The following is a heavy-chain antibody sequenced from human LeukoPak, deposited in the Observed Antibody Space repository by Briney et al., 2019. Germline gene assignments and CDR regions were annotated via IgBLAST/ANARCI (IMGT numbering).Heavy chain of an antibody. CDR1: GGSFSGYY. CDR3: ARGPGGWLQYYFDY. Sequence: SETLSLTCAVYGGSFSGYYWSWIRQPPGKGLEWLGEINHSGSTNYNPSLRSRVTISVDTSKNQFSLKLSSVTAADTAVYYCARGPGGWLQYYFDYWGQGTLVTVSS. V-gene: IGHV4-34*01. D-gene: IGHD5-24*01. J-gene: IGHJ4*02. CDR2: INHSGST.